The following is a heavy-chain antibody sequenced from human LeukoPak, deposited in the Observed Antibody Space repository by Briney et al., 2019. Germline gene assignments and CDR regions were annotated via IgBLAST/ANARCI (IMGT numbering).Heavy chain of an antibody. V-gene: IGHV4-59*12. D-gene: IGHD3-9*01. CDR3: ARDPRYDILTGPPDY. J-gene: IGHJ4*02. CDR2: IYYSGNT. CDR1: GGSISSYY. Sequence: SETLSLTCTVSGGSISSYYWSWIRQPPGKGLEWIGYIYYSGNTNYNPSLKSRVTISVDTSKNQFSLKLSSVTAADTAVYYCARDPRYDILTGPPDYWGQGTLVTVSS.